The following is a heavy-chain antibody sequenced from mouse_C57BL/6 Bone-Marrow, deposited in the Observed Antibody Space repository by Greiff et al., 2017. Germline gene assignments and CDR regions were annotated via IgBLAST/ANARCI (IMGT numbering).Heavy chain of an antibody. CDR1: GYTFTSYW. CDR2: IDPSDIYT. D-gene: IGHD1-1*01. Sequence: VQLQQPGAELVKPGASVKLSCKASGYTFTSYWMQWVKQRPGQGLEWIGEIDPSDIYTNYNQKFKGKATLTVDTSSSTAYMQLSSLTSEDSAVYYCAREGACTTVVFDYWGQGTTLTVSS. J-gene: IGHJ2*01. V-gene: IGHV1-50*01. CDR3: AREGACTTVVFDY.